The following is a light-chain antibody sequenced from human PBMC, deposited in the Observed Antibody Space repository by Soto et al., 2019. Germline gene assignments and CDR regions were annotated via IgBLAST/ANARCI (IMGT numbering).Light chain of an antibody. CDR3: QQYNNWPS. CDR1: QSVSSN. V-gene: IGKV3-15*01. Sequence: EIVMTQSPATLSVSPGERATLSCRASQSVSSNLAWYQQKPGQAPGLLIYGASTRATGIPVRFSGSGSGTEFTLTISSLQSEDFAVYYCQQYNNWPSLGQGTKLEIK. J-gene: IGKJ2*01. CDR2: GAS.